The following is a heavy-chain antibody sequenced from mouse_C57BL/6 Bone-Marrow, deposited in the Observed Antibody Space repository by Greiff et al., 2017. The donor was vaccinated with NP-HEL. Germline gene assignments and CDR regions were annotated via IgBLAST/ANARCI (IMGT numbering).Heavy chain of an antibody. Sequence: VQLQQSGAELARPGASVKLSCKASGYTFTSYGISWVKQRTGQGLEWIGEIYPRSGNTYYNEKFKGKATLTADKSSSTAYMELRSLTSEDSAVYFCARPLTGTTWLAYWGQGTLVTVSA. D-gene: IGHD4-1*01. V-gene: IGHV1-81*01. CDR3: ARPLTGTTWLAY. J-gene: IGHJ3*01. CDR1: GYTFTSYG. CDR2: IYPRSGNT.